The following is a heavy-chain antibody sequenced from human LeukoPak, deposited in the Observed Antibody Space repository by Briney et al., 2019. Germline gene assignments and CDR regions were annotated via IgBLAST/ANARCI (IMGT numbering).Heavy chain of an antibody. CDR2: IYYSGST. Sequence: PSETLPLTCTVSGGSISSGGYYWSWIRQHPGKGLEWIGYIYYSGSTYYNPSLKSRVTISVDTSKNQFSLKLSSVTAADTAVYYCARDGYSYGEAFDYWGQGTLVTVSS. V-gene: IGHV4-31*03. CDR1: GGSISSGGYY. D-gene: IGHD5-18*01. J-gene: IGHJ4*02. CDR3: ARDGYSYGEAFDY.